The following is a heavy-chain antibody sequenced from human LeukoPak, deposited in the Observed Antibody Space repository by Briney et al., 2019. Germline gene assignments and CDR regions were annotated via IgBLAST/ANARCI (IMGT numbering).Heavy chain of an antibody. CDR1: GGTFSSYA. J-gene: IGHJ4*02. V-gene: IGHV1-69*13. CDR3: ARDSSSWSGSYYFDY. CDR2: IIPIFGTA. D-gene: IGHD6-13*01. Sequence: GAPVTVSCKASGGTFSSYAISWVRQAPGQGLEWMGGIIPIFGTANYAQKFQGRVTITADESTSTAYMELSSLRSEDTAVYYCARDSSSWSGSYYFDYWGQGTLVTVSS.